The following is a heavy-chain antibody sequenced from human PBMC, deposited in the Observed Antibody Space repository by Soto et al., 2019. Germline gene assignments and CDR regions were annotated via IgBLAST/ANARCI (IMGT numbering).Heavy chain of an antibody. CDR2: IIPIFGTA. CDR3: ARDLAYYDFWSGYYPPQRAFDI. J-gene: IGHJ3*02. D-gene: IGHD3-3*01. CDR1: GYTFTSYG. Sequence: ASVKVSCKASGYTFTSYGISWVRQAPGQGLEWMGGIIPIFGTANYAQKFQGRVTITADESTSTAYMELSSLRSEDTAVYYCARDLAYYDFWSGYYPPQRAFDIWGQGTMVTVSS. V-gene: IGHV1-69*13.